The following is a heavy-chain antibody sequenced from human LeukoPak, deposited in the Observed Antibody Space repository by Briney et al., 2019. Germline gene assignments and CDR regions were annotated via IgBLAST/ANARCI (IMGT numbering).Heavy chain of an antibody. D-gene: IGHD3-3*01. CDR3: ARDFWSGYTRGDWFDP. CDR2: IYHSGST. V-gene: IGHV4-38-2*02. Sequence: PSETLSLTCAVSGYSISSGYYWGWIRQPPGKGLEWIGSIYHSGSTYYNPSLKSRVTISVDTSKNQFSLKMSSVTASDTAVYYCARDFWSGYTRGDWFDPWGQGTLVTVSS. J-gene: IGHJ5*02. CDR1: GYSISSGYY.